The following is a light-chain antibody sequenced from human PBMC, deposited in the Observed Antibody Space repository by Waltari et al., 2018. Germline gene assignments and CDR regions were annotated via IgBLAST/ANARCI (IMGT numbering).Light chain of an antibody. CDR3: QQRTDWPPLT. CDR1: QSVGTY. J-gene: IGKJ4*01. V-gene: IGKV3-11*01. CDR2: DAS. Sequence: EIVLTQSPATLSLSPGERATLSCRASQSVGTYLAWYQQKPGQAPRLHISDASYRASGIPARFSGSGSGTDFTLTISSLEPEDFAIYYCQQRTDWPPLTFGGGTKVEIK.